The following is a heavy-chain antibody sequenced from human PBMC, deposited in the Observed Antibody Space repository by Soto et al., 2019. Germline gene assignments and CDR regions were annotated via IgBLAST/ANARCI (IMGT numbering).Heavy chain of an antibody. CDR1: GGSFSGYY. V-gene: IGHV4-34*01. CDR2: INHSGST. CDR3: ARGRKLRYCSSTCCYITPQGV. Sequence: QVQLQQWGAGLLKPSETLSLTCAVYGGSFSGYYWSWIRQPPGKGLEWLGEINHSGSTNYNPSLKKRVTIEVDTFKNQFSLKLSSVTAADTAVYYCARGRKLRYCSSTCCYITPQGVWGQGTTVTVSS. J-gene: IGHJ6*02. D-gene: IGHD2-2*02.